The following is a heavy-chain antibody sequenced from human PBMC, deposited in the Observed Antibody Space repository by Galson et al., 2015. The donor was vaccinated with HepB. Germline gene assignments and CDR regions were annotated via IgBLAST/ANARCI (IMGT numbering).Heavy chain of an antibody. CDR2: ISYDGSNK. D-gene: IGHD5/OR15-5a*01. J-gene: IGHJ4*02. Sequence: SLRLSCAASGFTFSSYAIHWVRQAPGKGLEWVAVISYDGSNKYYADSVRGRFTISRDNSKNTLYLQMNSLRAEDTAVYYCARDSAEVCQLDYWGQGTLVTVSS. CDR1: GFTFSSYA. CDR3: ARDSAEVCQLDY. V-gene: IGHV3-30-3*01.